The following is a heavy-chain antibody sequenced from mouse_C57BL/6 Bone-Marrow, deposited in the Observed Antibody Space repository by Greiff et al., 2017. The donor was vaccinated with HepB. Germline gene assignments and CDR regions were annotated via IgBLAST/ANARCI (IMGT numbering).Heavy chain of an antibody. D-gene: IGHD4-1*01. Sequence: VQLQQSGAELARPGASVKLSCKASGYTFTSYGISWVKQRTGQGLEWIGEIYPRSGNTYYNEKFKGKATLTADKSSSTAYMELRSLTSEDSAVDFCARSLNWAFDYWGQGTTRTVSS. CDR1: GYTFTSYG. CDR3: ARSLNWAFDY. V-gene: IGHV1-81*01. J-gene: IGHJ2*01. CDR2: IYPRSGNT.